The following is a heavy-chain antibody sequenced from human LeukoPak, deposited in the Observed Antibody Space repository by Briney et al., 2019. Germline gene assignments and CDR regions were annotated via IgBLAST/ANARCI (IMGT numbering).Heavy chain of an antibody. CDR1: GFTFSSSG. CDR3: ANRPPKITAAGTSHDFHY. CDR2: IRFDGSDE. D-gene: IGHD6-13*01. J-gene: IGHJ4*02. V-gene: IGHV3-30*02. Sequence: GGSLRLSCAASGFTFSSSGMHWVRQAPGKGLEWVAFIRFDGSDEYYRDSVKGRFTISRDNSKNTLYLQMNSLRTEDTAVYYCANRPPKITAAGTSHDFHYWGQGTLVTVS.